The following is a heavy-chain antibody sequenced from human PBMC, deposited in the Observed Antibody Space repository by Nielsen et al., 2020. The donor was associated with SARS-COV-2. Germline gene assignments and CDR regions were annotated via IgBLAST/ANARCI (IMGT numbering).Heavy chain of an antibody. D-gene: IGHD3-22*01. V-gene: IGHV4-59*01. J-gene: IGHJ4*02. Sequence: SETLSLTCTVSGGSISSYYWSWIRQPPGKGLEWTGYIYYSGSTNYNPSLKSRVTISVDTSKNQFSLKLSSVTAADTAVYYCARVGSSGYFRHYFDYWGQGTLVTVSS. CDR2: IYYSGST. CDR3: ARVGSSGYFRHYFDY. CDR1: GGSISSYY.